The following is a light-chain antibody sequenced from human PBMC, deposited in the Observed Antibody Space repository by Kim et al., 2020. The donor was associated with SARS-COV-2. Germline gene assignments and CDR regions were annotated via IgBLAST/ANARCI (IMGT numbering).Light chain of an antibody. V-gene: IGKV1-33*01. CDR2: DTS. CDR3: QQCDYLPVT. Sequence: DIQMTQSPSFLSASVGDRITITCQASQDISLCLNWYQQKPGRAPKLLIYDTSNLEGGVPSGFSGSGSGTHFTFTIASLQPEDVATYYCQQCDYLPVTFGGGTKL. J-gene: IGKJ4*01. CDR1: QDISLC.